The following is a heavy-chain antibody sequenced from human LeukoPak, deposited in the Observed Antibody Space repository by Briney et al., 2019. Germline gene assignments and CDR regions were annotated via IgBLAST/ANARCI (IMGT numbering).Heavy chain of an antibody. J-gene: IGHJ4*02. CDR2: IYTSGST. CDR1: GGSISNGGYY. D-gene: IGHD3-10*01. CDR3: ASLYYYGSGSYSKFRDY. Sequence: SETLSLTCTVSGGSISNGGYYWSWIRQPAGKGLEWIGRIYTSGSTNYNPSLRSRLTISVDTSKNQFSLKLSSVTAADTAVYYCASLYYYGSGSYSKFRDYWGQGTLVTVSS. V-gene: IGHV4-61*02.